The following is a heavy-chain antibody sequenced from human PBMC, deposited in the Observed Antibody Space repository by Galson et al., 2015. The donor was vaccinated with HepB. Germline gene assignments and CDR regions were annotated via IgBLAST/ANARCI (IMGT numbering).Heavy chain of an antibody. CDR2: IYPGDSDT. CDR3: ARLGSSSSGPIGAGAFDI. D-gene: IGHD6-6*01. CDR1: GSSFTSYW. V-gene: IGHV5-51*03. J-gene: IGHJ3*02. Sequence: QSGAEVKKPGESLKISCKGSGSSFTSYWIGWVRQMPGKGLEWMGIIYPGDSDTRYSPSFQGQVTISADKSISTAYLQWSSLKASDTAMYYCARLGSSSSGPIGAGAFDIWGQGTMVTVSS.